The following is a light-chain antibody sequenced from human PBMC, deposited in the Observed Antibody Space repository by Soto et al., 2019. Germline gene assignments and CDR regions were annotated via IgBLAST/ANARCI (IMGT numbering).Light chain of an antibody. CDR1: SSDVGGYNY. CDR2: DVS. CDR3: GSYAGSYNYV. J-gene: IGLJ1*01. V-gene: IGLV2-11*01. Sequence: QSALTQPRSVSGSPGQSVTISCTGTSSDVGGYNYVSWYQQHPGKAPKLMIYDVSKRPSGVPDRFSGSKSGNTASLTISGLHAEDEADYYCGSYAGSYNYVFGTGTKATVL.